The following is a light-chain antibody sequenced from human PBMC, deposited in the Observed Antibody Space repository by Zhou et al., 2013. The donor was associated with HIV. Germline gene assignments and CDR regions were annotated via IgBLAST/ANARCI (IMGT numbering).Light chain of an antibody. V-gene: IGKV1-5*03. CDR3: QQFNNYPRT. CDR1: QSISSW. CDR2: KAS. Sequence: DIQMTQSPSTLSASVGDRVTITCRASQSISSWLAWYQQKPGKAPKLLIYKASSLESGVPSRFSGSGSETEFTLTISSLQPDDFATYYCQQFNNYPRTFGQGTKVEIK. J-gene: IGKJ1*01.